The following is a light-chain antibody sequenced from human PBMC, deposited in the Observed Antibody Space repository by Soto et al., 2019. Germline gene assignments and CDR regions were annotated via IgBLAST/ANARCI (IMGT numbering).Light chain of an antibody. V-gene: IGKV3-15*01. Sequence: EIVMTQSPATLSVTSGERATLSCRASQSVNSNLAWYRQKPGQAPRLLISDASTRATGVPARFSGSGSGTEFTLTISSLQSADSGIYYCQQYNFWPPLTFGGGTKVEIK. J-gene: IGKJ4*01. CDR3: QQYNFWPPLT. CDR2: DAS. CDR1: QSVNSN.